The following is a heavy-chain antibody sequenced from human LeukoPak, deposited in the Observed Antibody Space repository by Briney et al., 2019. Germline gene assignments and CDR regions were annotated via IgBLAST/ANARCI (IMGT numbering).Heavy chain of an antibody. V-gene: IGHV1-2*02. D-gene: IGHD6-13*01. CDR2: IIPNTGGT. J-gene: IGHJ5*02. CDR3: ARSLIIPTAVTNWLDP. CDR1: GYTFTGYY. Sequence: ASVKVSCKASGYTFTGYYIHWVRQAPGQGLEWMGWIIPNTGGTNYAQKFQGRVTMTRDTSISTAYMELTNLGSDDTAVYFCARSLIIPTAVTNWLDPWGQGTLVTVSS.